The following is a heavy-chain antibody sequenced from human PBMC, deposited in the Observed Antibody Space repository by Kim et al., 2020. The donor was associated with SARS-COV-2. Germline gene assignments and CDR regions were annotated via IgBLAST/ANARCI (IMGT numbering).Heavy chain of an antibody. V-gene: IGHV4-61*01. CDR3: ASARAHIVVVVAATVWFDT. J-gene: IGHJ5*02. D-gene: IGHD2-15*01. CDR1: GGSVSSGSSY. CDR2: IYFSGST. Sequence: SETLSLTCTVSGGSVSSGSSYWSWIRQPPGTGLEWFGYIYFSGSTNYNPSLKSRVTISVDTSKNQFSLKLSSVTAADTAVYYCASARAHIVVVVAATVWFDTWGQGTLVTVSS.